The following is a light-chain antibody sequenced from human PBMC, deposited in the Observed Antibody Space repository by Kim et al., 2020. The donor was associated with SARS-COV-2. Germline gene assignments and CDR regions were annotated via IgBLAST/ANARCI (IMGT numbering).Light chain of an antibody. CDR3: CSYASSTTVV. Sequence: QSALTQPASVSGSPGQSITISCTGTSSDVGNYNLVSWYQQHPDKAPKLMIYEVTKRPSGVSNRFSGAKSGNTASLTISGHQAEDEADYYCCSYASSTTVVFGGGTQLTVL. J-gene: IGLJ2*01. CDR2: EVT. V-gene: IGLV2-23*02. CDR1: SSDVGNYNL.